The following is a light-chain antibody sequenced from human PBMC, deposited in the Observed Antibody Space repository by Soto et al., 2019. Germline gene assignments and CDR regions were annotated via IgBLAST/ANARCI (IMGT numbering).Light chain of an antibody. CDR2: GAS. CDR3: QQYNNWPQWT. Sequence: DIVMTQSPGTLSLSPGERATLSCRASQSVTSRLAWYQQRPGQAPRLLIYGASTRATGIPARFSGSGSGTEFTLTISSLQSEDCAIYYCQQYNNWPQWTFGQGTKVEIK. J-gene: IGKJ1*01. CDR1: QSVTSR. V-gene: IGKV3-15*01.